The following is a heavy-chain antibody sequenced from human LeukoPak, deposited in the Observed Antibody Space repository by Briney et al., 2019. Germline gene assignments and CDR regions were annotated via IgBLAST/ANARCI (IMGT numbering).Heavy chain of an antibody. D-gene: IGHD3-3*01. Sequence: PGGSLRLSCAASTFTFSSYAMSWVRQAPGKGLEWVSVISASGTTTYYADSVKGRFTISRDNSKNTLYLQMNSLRAEDTAVYYCANGYYDFWSGYRGYYYYGMDVWGQGTTVTVSS. J-gene: IGHJ6*02. CDR2: ISASGTTT. CDR3: ANGYYDFWSGYRGYYYYGMDV. V-gene: IGHV3-23*01. CDR1: TFTFSSYA.